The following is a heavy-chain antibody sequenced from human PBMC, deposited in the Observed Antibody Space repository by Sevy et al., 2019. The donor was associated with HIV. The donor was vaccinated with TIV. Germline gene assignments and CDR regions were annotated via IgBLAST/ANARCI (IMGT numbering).Heavy chain of an antibody. J-gene: IGHJ4*02. Sequence: GGSLRLSCAASGFTFNYFNMKWVRQAPGKGLEWVSSISSGSSYIKYADSVQGRFTISRDNAKSSLYLQMNSLSAEDTAVYYCARNRDYYDSSGFSYWGQGTLFTVSS. CDR2: ISSGSSYI. V-gene: IGHV3-21*06. CDR3: ARNRDYYDSSGFSY. CDR1: GFTFNYFN. D-gene: IGHD3-22*01.